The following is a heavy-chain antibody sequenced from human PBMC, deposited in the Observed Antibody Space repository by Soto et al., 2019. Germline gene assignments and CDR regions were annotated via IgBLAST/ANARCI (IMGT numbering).Heavy chain of an antibody. V-gene: IGHV3-30*04. J-gene: IGHJ4*02. CDR2: ISYDGSNK. CDR1: GFTFINHA. D-gene: IGHD3-9*01. Sequence: PGGSLRLSCAASGFTFINHAMHWVRQAPGTGLEWVAVISYDGSNKYYADSVKGRFTISRDNSKNTLYLQMDSLRAEDTAVYYCARQKYYDILTGYVDYWGQGTLVTVSS. CDR3: ARQKYYDILTGYVDY.